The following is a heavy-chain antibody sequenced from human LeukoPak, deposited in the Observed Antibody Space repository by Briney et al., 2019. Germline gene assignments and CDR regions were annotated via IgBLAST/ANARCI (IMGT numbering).Heavy chain of an antibody. CDR3: AKGRMVRGVIPYYFDY. Sequence: GGSLRLSCAASGFTSSSYAMTWVRQAPGKGLEWVSAISGSGGSTYYADSVKGRFTISRDNSKNTLYLQMNSLRAEDTAVYYCAKGRMVRGVIPYYFDYWGQGTLVTVSS. D-gene: IGHD3-10*01. CDR1: GFTSSSYA. CDR2: ISGSGGST. V-gene: IGHV3-23*01. J-gene: IGHJ4*02.